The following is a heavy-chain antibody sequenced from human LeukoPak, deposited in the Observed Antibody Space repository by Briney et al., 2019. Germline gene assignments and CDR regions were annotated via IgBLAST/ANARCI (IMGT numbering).Heavy chain of an antibody. CDR3: ATGFGAPAEYFQH. J-gene: IGHJ1*01. CDR2: IKSKTDGGTT. V-gene: IGHV3-15*01. Sequence: GSLRLSCAGSGFTFSNGWMSWVRQAPGKGLEWVGRIKSKTDGGTTDYAAPVKGRFTISRDDSKNTVYLQMNSLKTEDTAVYYCATGFGAPAEYFQHWGQGTLVTVSS. D-gene: IGHD3-10*01. CDR1: GFTFSNGW.